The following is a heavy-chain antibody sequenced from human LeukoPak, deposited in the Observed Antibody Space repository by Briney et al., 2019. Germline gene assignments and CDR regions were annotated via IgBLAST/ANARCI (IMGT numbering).Heavy chain of an antibody. CDR1: GGSFSGYY. Sequence: PSETLSLTCAVYGGSFSGYYWSWIRQPPGKGLEWLGEVNHGGGANYNPSLNSRVTMSVDTSKNHFSLELSSVTAADTAIYYCARANAVTTVLFDLWGRGTLVTVSS. CDR3: ARANAVTTVLFDL. D-gene: IGHD4-17*01. J-gene: IGHJ2*01. CDR2: VNHGGGA. V-gene: IGHV4-34*01.